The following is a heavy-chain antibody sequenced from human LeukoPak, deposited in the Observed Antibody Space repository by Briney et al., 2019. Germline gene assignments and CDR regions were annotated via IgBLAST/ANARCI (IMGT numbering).Heavy chain of an antibody. J-gene: IGHJ3*01. CDR2: IYPDDSDT. Sequence: GESLNISCLGSGYSFTTYWIGWVRQMPGKGLEWMGIIYPDDSDTTFSPSFQGQVTMSADKSINTAYLQWSSLKASDTATYYCARRDYDNHGHSFDRGQGTMLTVSS. CDR1: GYSFTTYW. CDR3: ARRDYDNHGHSFD. D-gene: IGHD3-22*01. V-gene: IGHV5-51*01.